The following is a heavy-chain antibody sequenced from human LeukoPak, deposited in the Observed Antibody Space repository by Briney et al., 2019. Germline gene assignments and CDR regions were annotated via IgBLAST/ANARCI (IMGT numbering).Heavy chain of an antibody. CDR3: AKGIAVAGTTNFDY. CDR1: GFTFSSYA. Sequence: GVSLRLSCAASGFTFSSYAMSWVRQAPGKGLEWVSAISGSGGSTYYADSVKGRFTISRDNSKNTLYLQMNSLRAEDTAVYYCAKGIAVAGTTNFDYWGQGTLVTVSS. V-gene: IGHV3-23*01. D-gene: IGHD6-19*01. CDR2: ISGSGGST. J-gene: IGHJ4*02.